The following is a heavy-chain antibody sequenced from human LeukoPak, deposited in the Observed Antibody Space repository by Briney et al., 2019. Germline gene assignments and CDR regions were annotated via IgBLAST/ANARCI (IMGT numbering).Heavy chain of an antibody. D-gene: IGHD4-23*01. CDR2: IRNSGATA. CDR3: AKDDTVLMALDI. Sequence: PGGSLRLSCAASGFTFGSYAMSWVRQAPGKGLEWVSAIRNSGATAHYADFVKGRFTISRDNSRNTLYLQMNSLRAEDTAVYYCAKDDTVLMALDIWGQGTMVTVSS. CDR1: GFTFGSYA. V-gene: IGHV3-23*01. J-gene: IGHJ3*02.